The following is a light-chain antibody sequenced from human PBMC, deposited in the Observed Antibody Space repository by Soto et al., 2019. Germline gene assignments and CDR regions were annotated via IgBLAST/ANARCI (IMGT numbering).Light chain of an antibody. V-gene: IGKV1-5*01. J-gene: IGKJ2*01. CDR2: GAS. CDR1: QSLSGW. Sequence: DIQMTQSPSTLSASIGDRVTISCRASQSLSGWLAWYQQKPGKAPSLLIYGASTSQSGVPSRFSGSGSGTDFTLTISSLQSEDFATYYCQQYYSYPLYTFGQGTKLEIK. CDR3: QQYYSYPLYT.